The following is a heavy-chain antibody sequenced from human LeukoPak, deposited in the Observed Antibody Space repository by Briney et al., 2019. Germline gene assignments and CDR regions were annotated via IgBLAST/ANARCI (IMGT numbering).Heavy chain of an antibody. J-gene: IGHJ2*01. CDR3: ARDGGGYYGSGSYYNVFSWYFDL. D-gene: IGHD3-10*01. CDR2: IYYSGST. Sequence: SETLSLTCTVSGGSISSYYWSWIRQPPGKGLEWIGYIYYSGSTNYNPSLKSRVTISVDTSKNQFSLKLSSVTAADTAVYYCARDGGGYYGSGSYYNVFSWYFDLWGRGTLVTVSS. V-gene: IGHV4-59*01. CDR1: GGSISSYY.